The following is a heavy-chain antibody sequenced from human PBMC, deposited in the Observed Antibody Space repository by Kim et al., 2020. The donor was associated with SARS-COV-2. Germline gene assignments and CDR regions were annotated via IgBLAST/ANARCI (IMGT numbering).Heavy chain of an antibody. V-gene: IGHV1-8*01. J-gene: IGHJ4*02. CDR2: MNPNSGNT. Sequence: ASVKVSCTASGYTFTSYEINWLRQATGQGLDWMGWMNPNSGNTGYAQKFQGRVTMTRNTYISTAYMELSSMTYEDPAVYSCARRRAAAGTCMSNWSKGTL. CDR1: GYTFTSYE. CDR3: ARRRAAAGTCMSN. D-gene: IGHD6-13*01.